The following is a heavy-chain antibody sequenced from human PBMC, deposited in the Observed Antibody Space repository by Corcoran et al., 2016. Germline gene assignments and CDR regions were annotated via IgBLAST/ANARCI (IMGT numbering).Heavy chain of an antibody. V-gene: IGHV3-21*01. D-gene: IGHD6-6*01. CDR1: GFTFSIYS. J-gene: IGHJ4*02. CDR3: AREDSSSGVDF. CDR2: ISSSSNYK. Sequence: EVQLVESGGGLVKPGESLRLSCAGSGFTFSIYSMNWVRQATGKGLEWVSSISSSSNYKYYADSVKGRFTISRDNAKNALFLQMNSLTAEETAVYDCAREDSSSGVDFWGQGTLVTVSS.